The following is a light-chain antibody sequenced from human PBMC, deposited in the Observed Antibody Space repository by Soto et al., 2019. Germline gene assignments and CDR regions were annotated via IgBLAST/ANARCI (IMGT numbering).Light chain of an antibody. CDR2: DAS. CDR1: QSISTW. J-gene: IGKJ4*01. CDR3: QQYDTYPLS. Sequence: DMQMTQSPSTLSASVGDRVTITCRASQSISTWLAWYQQKPGKAPDLLIYDASSLQTGVPSRFSGSGAGTEFTLTITSLQPGDFATYYCQQYDTYPLSFGGGTEVEIK. V-gene: IGKV1-5*01.